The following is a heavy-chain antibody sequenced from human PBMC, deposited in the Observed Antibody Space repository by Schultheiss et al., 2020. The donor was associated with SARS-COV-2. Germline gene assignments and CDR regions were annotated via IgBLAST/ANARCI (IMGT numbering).Heavy chain of an antibody. CDR1: GFTFSSFG. CDR2: ISYDGSNR. J-gene: IGHJ4*02. CDR3: AKDGYCSSTSCYPVSY. V-gene: IGHV3-30*18. D-gene: IGHD2-2*03. Sequence: GGSLRLSCAASGFTFSSFGIHWVRQAPGKGLEWVAVISYDGSNREYVDSVKGRFTISRDNSKNTLYLQMNSLRAEDTAVYYCAKDGYCSSTSCYPVSYWGQGTLVTVAS.